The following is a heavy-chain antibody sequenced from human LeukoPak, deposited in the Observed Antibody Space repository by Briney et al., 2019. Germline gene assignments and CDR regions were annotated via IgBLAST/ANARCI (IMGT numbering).Heavy chain of an antibody. Sequence: SGLTLVKPTQTLTLTCTLPGFSLSTNRVDVGWIRQPPGKALEWLALIYWDDDKRYSPSLRSRLAITKDTSKNHVVLTMSNMDPVDTATYYCARKLGMTTTDYYFDSWGQGTLVTVSS. CDR1: GFSLSTNRVD. V-gene: IGHV2-5*02. J-gene: IGHJ4*02. D-gene: IGHD1-26*01. CDR3: ARKLGMTTTDYYFDS. CDR2: IYWDDDK.